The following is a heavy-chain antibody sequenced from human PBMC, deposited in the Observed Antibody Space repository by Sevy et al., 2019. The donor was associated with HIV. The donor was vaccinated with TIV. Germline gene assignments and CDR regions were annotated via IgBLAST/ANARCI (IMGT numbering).Heavy chain of an antibody. J-gene: IGHJ4*02. D-gene: IGHD3-16*01. V-gene: IGHV3-30*14. CDR1: GFRFSDYS. Sequence: QPGGSLRLSCAASGFRFSDYSMHWVRQAPGKGLEWVAVISYDGRNNKYNVDSVKGRFTISRDNSKNTLFLQMNSLRAEDSAIYYCARDRGEILHSAFDYWGQGTLVTVSS. CDR2: ISYDGRNNK. CDR3: ARDRGEILHSAFDY.